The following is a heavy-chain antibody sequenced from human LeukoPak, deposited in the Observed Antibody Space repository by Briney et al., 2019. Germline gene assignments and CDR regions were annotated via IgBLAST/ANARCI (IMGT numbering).Heavy chain of an antibody. Sequence: GASVKVSCKASGYTFTSYDINWVRQATGQGLEWMGWMIPNSGNTGYAQKFQGRVTMTRNTSISTAYMELSSLRSEDTAVYYCARAPVIAAAGTNWFDPWGQGTLVTVSS. V-gene: IGHV1-8*01. CDR3: ARAPVIAAAGTNWFDP. D-gene: IGHD6-13*01. J-gene: IGHJ5*02. CDR1: GYTFTSYD. CDR2: MIPNSGNT.